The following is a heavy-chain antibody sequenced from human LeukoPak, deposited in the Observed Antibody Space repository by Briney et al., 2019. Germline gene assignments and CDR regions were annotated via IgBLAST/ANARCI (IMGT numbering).Heavy chain of an antibody. CDR2: IYPGDSDT. J-gene: IGHJ4*02. D-gene: IGHD5-18*01. CDR1: GYSFTSYW. Sequence: GESLKISCKGSGYSFTSYWIGWVRQMPGKALEWMGIIYPGDSDTRYSPSFQGQVTTSADKSISTAYLQWSSLKASDTAMYYCARPHSSYGYESLDYWGQGTLVTVSS. CDR3: ARPHSSYGYESLDY. V-gene: IGHV5-51*01.